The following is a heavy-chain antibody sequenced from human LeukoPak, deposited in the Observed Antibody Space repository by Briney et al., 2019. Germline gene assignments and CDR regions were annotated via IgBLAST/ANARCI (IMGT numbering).Heavy chain of an antibody. CDR3: ARVTVGYFDY. CDR2: MYHSGST. CDR1: GYSISSGYY. Sequence: KPSETLSLTCTVSGYSISSGYYWGWLRQPPGTGLEWIGNMYHSGSTHYNPSLKSRVTISVDTSKNQFSLKLRSVTAADTAVYYCARVTVGYFDYWGQGTLVTVSS. J-gene: IGHJ4*02. D-gene: IGHD4-17*01. V-gene: IGHV4-38-2*02.